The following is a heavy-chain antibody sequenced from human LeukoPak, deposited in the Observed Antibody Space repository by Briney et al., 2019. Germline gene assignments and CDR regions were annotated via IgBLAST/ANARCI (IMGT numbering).Heavy chain of an antibody. Sequence: GASVKVSCKASGYTFTSYGISWVRQAPGQGLEWMGWISAYNDNTNYAQKLQGRVTMTTDTSTSTAYMELRSLRSDDTAVYYCARDRGTMVRGVTDYWGQGTLVTVSS. V-gene: IGHV1-18*01. CDR3: ARDRGTMVRGVTDY. D-gene: IGHD3-10*01. CDR2: ISAYNDNT. CDR1: GYTFTSYG. J-gene: IGHJ4*02.